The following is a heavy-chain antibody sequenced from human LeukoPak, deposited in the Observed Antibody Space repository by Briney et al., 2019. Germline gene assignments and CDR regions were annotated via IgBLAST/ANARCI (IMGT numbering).Heavy chain of an antibody. D-gene: IGHD4-17*01. J-gene: IGHJ4*02. CDR3: AKGGFGDLVDY. Sequence: GGSLRLSCVASGFTFSRYSMNWVRQAPGKGLEWVSAISGSGGSTYYADSVKGRFTISRDNSKNTLYLQMSSLRVEDTAVYYCAKGGFGDLVDYWGQGTLVTVSS. CDR1: GFTFSRYS. V-gene: IGHV3-23*01. CDR2: ISGSGGST.